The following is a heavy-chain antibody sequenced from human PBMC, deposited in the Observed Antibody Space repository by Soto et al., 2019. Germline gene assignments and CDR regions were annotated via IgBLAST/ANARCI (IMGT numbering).Heavy chain of an antibody. V-gene: IGHV4-59*01. CDR1: GGSISTYF. D-gene: IGHD6-13*01. CDR3: ARDRMAADATEVAFDF. CDR2: ISDSGRI. J-gene: IGHJ3*01. Sequence: QVQLQDSGPGLVKPSETLSLTCTVSGGSISTYFWNWLRQPPGKGLEWIAYISDSGRILYNPSLKSRVTLSLDASRNQFSLRLSSVTAADTAIYYCARDRMAADATEVAFDFWGQGTMVTVSS.